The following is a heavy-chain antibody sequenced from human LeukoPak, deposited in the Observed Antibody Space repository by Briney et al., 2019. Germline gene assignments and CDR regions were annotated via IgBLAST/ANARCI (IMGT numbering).Heavy chain of an antibody. J-gene: IGHJ3*02. V-gene: IGHV5-51*01. CDR1: GYSFTSYW. CDR3: ARRSGSDALDI. CDR2: IYPGDSYT. D-gene: IGHD3-10*01. Sequence: GESLKISCKGSGYSFTSYWIAWVRQMPGKGLEWMWIIYPGDSYTTYSPSFQGQVTISADKSISTAYLQWRSLKASDTAMYYCARRSGSDALDIWGQGTMVTVSS.